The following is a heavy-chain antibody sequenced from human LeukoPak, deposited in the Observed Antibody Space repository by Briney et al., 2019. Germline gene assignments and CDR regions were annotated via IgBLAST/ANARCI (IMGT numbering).Heavy chain of an antibody. CDR3: ARSGFSDTRGSNDAFDI. CDR1: GYTFTGYY. V-gene: IGHV1-2*06. Sequence: APVKVSCKASGYTFTGYYIHWVRQAPGQGLEWMGRINPNSGGTNYAQKFQGRVTMARDTSISTAYMELSSLRADDTAVYYCARSGFSDTRGSNDAFDIWGQGTMVTVSS. D-gene: IGHD3-22*01. J-gene: IGHJ3*02. CDR2: INPNSGGT.